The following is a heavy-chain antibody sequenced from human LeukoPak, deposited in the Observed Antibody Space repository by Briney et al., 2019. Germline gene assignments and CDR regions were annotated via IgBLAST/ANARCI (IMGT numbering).Heavy chain of an antibody. CDR1: GFTFSSYS. J-gene: IGHJ3*02. Sequence: GGSLRLSCAASGFTFSSYSMNWVCQAPGKGLEWVSSISSSSSYIYYADSVKGRFTISRDNAKNSLYLQMNSLRAEDTAVYYCARDSGSDAFDIWGQGTMVTVSS. D-gene: IGHD3-10*01. CDR3: ARDSGSDAFDI. CDR2: ISSSSSYI. V-gene: IGHV3-21*01.